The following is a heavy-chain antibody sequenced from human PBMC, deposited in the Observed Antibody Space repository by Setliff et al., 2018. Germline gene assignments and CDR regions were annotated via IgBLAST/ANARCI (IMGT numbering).Heavy chain of an antibody. CDR2: IYTSWST. Sequence: SETLSLTCTVSGDSISSRRNYWGWFRQHAGKELEWIGQIYTSWSTNYNPSLKSRATISLDTSKNQFSLALRSVTAADTAVYYCARLPPLHTPMALTFDYWGQGILVTV. J-gene: IGHJ4*02. CDR3: ARLPPLHTPMALTFDY. V-gene: IGHV4-61*09. D-gene: IGHD5-18*01. CDR1: GDSISSRRNY.